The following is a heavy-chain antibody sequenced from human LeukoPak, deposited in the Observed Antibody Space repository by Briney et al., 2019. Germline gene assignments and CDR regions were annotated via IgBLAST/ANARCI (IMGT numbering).Heavy chain of an antibody. CDR1: GFTFSNAW. Sequence: GGSLRLSCAASGFTFSNAWMSWVRQAPGKGLEWVGRIKSKTDGGTTDYAAPVKGRFTISRDDSKNTLYLQMNSLKTEDTAVYYCTTVPPGRTTVGSGGYYFDYWGQGTLVTVSS. CDR2: IKSKTDGGTT. V-gene: IGHV3-15*01. J-gene: IGHJ4*02. CDR3: TTVPPGRTTVGSGGYYFDY. D-gene: IGHD4-23*01.